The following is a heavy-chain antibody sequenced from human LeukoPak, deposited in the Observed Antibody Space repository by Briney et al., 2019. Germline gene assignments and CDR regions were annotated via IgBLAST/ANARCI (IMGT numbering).Heavy chain of an antibody. D-gene: IGHD1/OR15-1a*01. Sequence: SETLSLTCTVSGGSISSYYWSWIRQPAGKGLEWIGRIYTSGSTNYNPSLKGRVTMSVDTSKNQFSLKLSSVTAADTAVYYCARDKREHRSTDAFDIWGQGTMVTVSS. CDR1: GGSISSYY. J-gene: IGHJ3*02. CDR2: IYTSGST. CDR3: ARDKREHRSTDAFDI. V-gene: IGHV4-4*07.